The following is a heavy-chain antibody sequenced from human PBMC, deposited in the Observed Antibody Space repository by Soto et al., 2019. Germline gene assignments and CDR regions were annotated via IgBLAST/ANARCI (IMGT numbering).Heavy chain of an antibody. CDR1: GFSLSTSGVG. V-gene: IGHV2-5*02. Sequence: ASGPTLVNPTQTLTLTCTFSGFSLSTSGVGVGWIRQPPGKALEWLALIYWDDDKRYSPSLKSRLTITKDTSKNQVVLTMTNMDPVDTATYYCAHSRPGGYYGSGRDYYYMDVWGKGTTVTVSS. J-gene: IGHJ6*03. D-gene: IGHD3-10*01. CDR3: AHSRPGGYYGSGRDYYYMDV. CDR2: IYWDDDK.